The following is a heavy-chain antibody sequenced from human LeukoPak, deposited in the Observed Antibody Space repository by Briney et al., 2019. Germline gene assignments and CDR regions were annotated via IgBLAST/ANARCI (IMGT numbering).Heavy chain of an antibody. J-gene: IGHJ3*01. V-gene: IGHV1-69*06. CDR3: ASAPATGTGAFDF. CDR2: VVPIFGTV. CDR1: GGTFSSNP. D-gene: IGHD6-13*01. Sequence: SVKVSCKASGGTFSSNPISWVRQAPGQGLEWMGRVVPIFGTVNYSQKFQGSLTITADKFTTTAYMELRSLRSEDTAAYYCASAPATGTGAFDFWGQGTSVTVSS.